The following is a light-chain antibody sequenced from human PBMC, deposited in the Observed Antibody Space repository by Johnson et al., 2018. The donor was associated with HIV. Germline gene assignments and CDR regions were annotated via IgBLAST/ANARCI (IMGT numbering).Light chain of an antibody. CDR1: VSNIESYF. V-gene: IGLV1-51*02. J-gene: IGLJ1*01. CDR3: GTWDSSLSAGQV. CDR2: EDN. Sequence: QPVLTQPPSVSAAPGQTVNISCSGNVSNIESYFVSWYQQLPGAAPTLLIYEDNKRPSGIPDRFSGSKSGATATLGITGLQPGDEADYYCGTWDSSLSAGQVFGTGTKVTVL.